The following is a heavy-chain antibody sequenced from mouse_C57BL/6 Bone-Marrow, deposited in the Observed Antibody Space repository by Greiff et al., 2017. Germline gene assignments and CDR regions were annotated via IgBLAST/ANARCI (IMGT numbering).Heavy chain of an antibody. J-gene: IGHJ3*01. CDR3: ARGLRRRFAY. Sequence: VQLKQSGPELVKPGASVKISCKASGYSFTGYYMNWVKQSPEKSLEWIGEINPSTGGTTYNQKFKAKATLTVDKSSSTAYMQLKSLTSEDSAVXDCARGLRRRFAYWGQGTLVTVSA. CDR2: INPSTGGT. CDR1: GYSFTGYY. V-gene: IGHV1-42*01. D-gene: IGHD2-2*01.